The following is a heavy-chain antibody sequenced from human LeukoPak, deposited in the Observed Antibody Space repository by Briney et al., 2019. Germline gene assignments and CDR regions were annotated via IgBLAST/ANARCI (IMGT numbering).Heavy chain of an antibody. J-gene: IGHJ4*02. V-gene: IGHV3-49*04. D-gene: IGHD3-9*01. CDR1: GFTFGDYA. Sequence: GGPLRLSCTASGFTFGDYAMSWVRQAPGKGLEWVGFIRSKAYGGTTEYAASVKGRFTISRDDSKSIAYLQMNSLKTEDTAVYYCTRSDHIFDWLLFAATPSAFDYWGQGTLVTVSS. CDR3: TRSDHIFDWLLFAATPSAFDY. CDR2: IRSKAYGGTT.